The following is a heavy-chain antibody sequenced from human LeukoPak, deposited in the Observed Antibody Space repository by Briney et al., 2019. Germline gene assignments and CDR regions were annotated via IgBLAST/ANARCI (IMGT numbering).Heavy chain of an antibody. CDR3: ARVISGWLAT. Sequence: SVKVSCKASGGTFSSYAISWVRQAPGQGLEWMGGIIPIFGTTNYAQKFQGRVTITADESTSTAYMELSSLRSEDTAVYYCARVISGWLATWGQGTLVTVSS. V-gene: IGHV1-69*13. CDR2: IIPIFGTT. J-gene: IGHJ5*02. D-gene: IGHD5-24*01. CDR1: GGTFSSYA.